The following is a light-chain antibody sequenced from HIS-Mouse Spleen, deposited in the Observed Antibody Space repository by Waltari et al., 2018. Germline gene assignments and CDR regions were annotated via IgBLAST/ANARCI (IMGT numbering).Light chain of an antibody. CDR3: SSYTSSSTLG. CDR2: EVS. V-gene: IGLV2-14*01. Sequence: QSALTQPASVSGSPGQSITISCTGTSSDVGGYNYVSWYQQHPGKAPKLMIYEVSNRPSGVSTRFSGSQSGNTASLNISGVPGEDEADFYCSSYTSSSTLGFGTGTKVTVL. J-gene: IGLJ1*01. CDR1: SSDVGGYNY.